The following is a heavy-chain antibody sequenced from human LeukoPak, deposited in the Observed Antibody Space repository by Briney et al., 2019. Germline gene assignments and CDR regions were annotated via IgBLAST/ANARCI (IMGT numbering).Heavy chain of an antibody. J-gene: IGHJ4*02. CDR3: ARDFRSGSYSGDYYFDY. V-gene: IGHV3-21*01. Sequence: GSLRLSCAASGFIFSDYSMNWVRQAPGKGLEWVSSISSGSTYIYYADSVKGRFTISRDNGETSLYLQMSSLRTEDTAVYYCARDFRSGSYSGDYYFDYWGQGTLVTVSS. CDR2: ISSGSTYI. CDR1: GFIFSDYS. D-gene: IGHD1-26*01.